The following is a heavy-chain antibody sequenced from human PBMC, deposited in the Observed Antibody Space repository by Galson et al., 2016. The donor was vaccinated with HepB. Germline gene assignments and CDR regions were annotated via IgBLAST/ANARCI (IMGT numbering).Heavy chain of an antibody. D-gene: IGHD6-13*01. CDR3: ASGASSWSGYYYGMDV. CDR2: INTNTGNP. V-gene: IGHV7-4-1*02. CDR1: GYTFSSYG. J-gene: IGHJ6*02. Sequence: SVKVSCKASGYTFSSYGMNWVRQAPGQGLEWMGWINTNTGNPTYAEGFTGRFVFSLDTSVSTAYLQITSLKAEDTAVYYCASGASSWSGYYYGMDVWGQGTTVTVSS.